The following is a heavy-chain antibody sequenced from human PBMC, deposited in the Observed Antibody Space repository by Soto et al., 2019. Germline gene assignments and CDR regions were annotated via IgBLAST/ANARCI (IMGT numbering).Heavy chain of an antibody. D-gene: IGHD6-13*01. CDR3: GGGDKRSWVQFCF. CDR1: GFTFSNYD. J-gene: IGHJ4*02. CDR2: IWYDGSKK. V-gene: IGHV3-33*01. Sequence: QVQLVESGGGVVQPGRSLRLSCAASGFTFSNYDMHWVRQAPGKGLEWVAVIWYDGSKKYYADSVKGRFTISRDNFKSTLGLPMNSLGAGDNGGEYRGGGDKRSWVQFCFRGQGTLVPVLS.